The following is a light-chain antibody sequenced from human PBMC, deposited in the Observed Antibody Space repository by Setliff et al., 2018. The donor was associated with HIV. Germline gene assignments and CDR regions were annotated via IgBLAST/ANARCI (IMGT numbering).Light chain of an antibody. Sequence: QSALTQPRSVSGSPGQSVTISCTGTSSDVGGYDYVSWFQQPPGQAPLLIIYDVTKRPSGVPDRFSGSRSGNTASLTISGLQADDEASYYCCSYAASQTSYVFGTGTKVTVL. V-gene: IGLV2-11*01. CDR2: DVT. CDR1: SSDVGGYDY. J-gene: IGLJ1*01. CDR3: CSYAASQTSYV.